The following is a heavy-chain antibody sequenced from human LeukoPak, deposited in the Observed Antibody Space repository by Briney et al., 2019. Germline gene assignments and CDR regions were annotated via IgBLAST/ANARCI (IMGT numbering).Heavy chain of an antibody. CDR1: GYSISSGYY. V-gene: IGHV4-38-2*01. CDR2: IYHSGST. D-gene: IGHD2-2*01. J-gene: IGHJ4*02. Sequence: PSETLSLTCAVSGYSISSGYYWGWIRQPPGKGLEWIGSIYHSGSTYYNPSLKSRVTISVDTPKNRFSLKLSSVTAADTAVYYCARTRREYQLLSFDYWGQGTLVTVSS. CDR3: ARTRREYQLLSFDY.